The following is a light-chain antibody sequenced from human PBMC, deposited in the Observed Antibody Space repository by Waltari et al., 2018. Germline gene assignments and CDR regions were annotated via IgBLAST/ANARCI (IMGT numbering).Light chain of an antibody. V-gene: IGKV3-11*01. J-gene: IGKJ3*01. CDR2: DTS. Sequence: EIVLTQSPATLSLSPGERATLSCRASQSMNGDLAWYQQKPGQAPRPLIYDTSNRATGIPARFSGTGSGTDFTLSISSLEPEDFAVYFCQHRSNWPPLFAFGPGTKVDMK. CDR3: QHRSNWPPLFA. CDR1: QSMNGD.